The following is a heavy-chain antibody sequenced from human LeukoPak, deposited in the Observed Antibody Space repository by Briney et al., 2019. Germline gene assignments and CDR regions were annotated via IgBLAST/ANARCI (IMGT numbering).Heavy chain of an antibody. Sequence: GGSLRLSCAVSGFTVSNNYMNWVRQAPGKGLEWVSYISSSSSTIYYADSVKGRFTISRDNAKNSLYLEMNSLRAEDTAVYYCARVFIGDYGDYQFDYWGQGTLVTVSS. D-gene: IGHD4-17*01. V-gene: IGHV3-48*01. CDR2: ISSSSSTI. CDR3: ARVFIGDYGDYQFDY. J-gene: IGHJ4*02. CDR1: GFTVSNNY.